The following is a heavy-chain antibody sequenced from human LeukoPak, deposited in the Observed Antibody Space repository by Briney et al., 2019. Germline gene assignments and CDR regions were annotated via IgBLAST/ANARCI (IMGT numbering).Heavy chain of an antibody. Sequence: ASVRVSCKASGGTFSSYAISWVREAPGQGLEWMGGIIPIFGTANYAQKFQGRVTITADESTSTAYMELSSLRSEDTAVYYCSRGGPREICSSTSCYKGNFDYWGQGNLVTVSS. CDR1: GGTFSSYA. CDR3: SRGGPREICSSTSCYKGNFDY. J-gene: IGHJ4*02. D-gene: IGHD2-2*02. V-gene: IGHV1-69*13. CDR2: IIPIFGTA.